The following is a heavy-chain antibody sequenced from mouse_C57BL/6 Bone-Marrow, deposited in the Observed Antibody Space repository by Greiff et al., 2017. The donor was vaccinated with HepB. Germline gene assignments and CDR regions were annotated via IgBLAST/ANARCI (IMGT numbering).Heavy chain of an antibody. CDR3: AREYGNYWYFDV. V-gene: IGHV1-69*01. D-gene: IGHD2-10*02. CDR2: IDPSDSYT. Sequence: QVQLQQPGAELVMPGASVKLSCKASGYTFTSYWMHWVKQRPGQGLEWIGEIDPSDSYTNYNQKFKGKSTLTVDKSSSTAYMQLSSLTSEDSAVYYCAREYGNYWYFDVWGTGTTVTVSS. CDR1: GYTFTSYW. J-gene: IGHJ1*03.